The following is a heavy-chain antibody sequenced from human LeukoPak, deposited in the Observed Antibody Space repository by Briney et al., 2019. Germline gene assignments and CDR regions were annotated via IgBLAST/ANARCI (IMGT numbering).Heavy chain of an antibody. CDR3: ARDGAIVAGTAQH. V-gene: IGHV3-53*01. Sequence: GGSLRLSCAASGFTVSQSYMSWVRQAPGKGLEWVSIIYAGGNTYYADSVKGRFTISRDTSNNTAYLEMNSLRVEDTAIYYCARDGAIVAGTAQHWGQGALAIVSS. CDR2: IYAGGNT. CDR1: GFTVSQSY. D-gene: IGHD5-12*01. J-gene: IGHJ1*01.